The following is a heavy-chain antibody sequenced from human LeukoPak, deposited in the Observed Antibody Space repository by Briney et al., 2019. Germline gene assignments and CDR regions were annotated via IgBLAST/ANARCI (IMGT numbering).Heavy chain of an antibody. D-gene: IGHD2-15*01. CDR3: AREVAGRYFDL. V-gene: IGHV4-34*01. CDR1: GQSFSGYY. Sequence: SDTLSLTCAAYGQSFSGYYRSWIRQPPGKGLEWIGEINPSESTNYNPYLTRRVTISVDPSKKQFSLKLRSGTAADAGVYFCAREVAGRYFDLWGRGTLVTVSS. J-gene: IGHJ2*01. CDR2: INPSEST.